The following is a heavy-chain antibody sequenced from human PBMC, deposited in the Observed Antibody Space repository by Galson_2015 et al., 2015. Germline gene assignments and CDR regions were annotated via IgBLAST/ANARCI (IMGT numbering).Heavy chain of an antibody. J-gene: IGHJ6*02. CDR1: GYRFTSYW. CDR2: IYPGDSDT. Sequence: QSGAEVKKPGESLKISCKGSGYRFTSYWIAWVRQMPGKGLEWMGIIYPGDSDTRYSPSFQGQVTISADKSISTAYLQWSSLKASDTAMYYCARGNLWFGELLYGMDVWGQGTTVTVSS. D-gene: IGHD3-10*01. V-gene: IGHV5-51*01. CDR3: ARGNLWFGELLYGMDV.